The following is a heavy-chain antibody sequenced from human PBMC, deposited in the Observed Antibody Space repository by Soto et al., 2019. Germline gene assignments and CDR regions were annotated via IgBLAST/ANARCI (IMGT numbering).Heavy chain of an antibody. Sequence: PXGTLYLTCTVSGGSISSYYWSWIRQPAGKGLEWIGRIYTSGSTNYNPSLKSRVTMSVDTSKNQFSLKLSSVTAADTAVYYCARAWYYSATWFDPWGQGTLVTVSS. D-gene: IGHD3-10*01. V-gene: IGHV4-4*07. CDR1: GGSISSYY. CDR3: ARAWYYSATWFDP. CDR2: IYTSGST. J-gene: IGHJ5*02.